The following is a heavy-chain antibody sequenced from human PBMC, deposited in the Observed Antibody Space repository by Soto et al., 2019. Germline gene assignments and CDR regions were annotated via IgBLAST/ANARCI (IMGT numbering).Heavy chain of an antibody. J-gene: IGHJ4*02. CDR1: GFTFTSYA. CDR2: ISGTSDTI. V-gene: IGHV3-48*02. D-gene: IGHD2-2*01. CDR3: ARDESTLETHCSSSNCHSPYYCDF. Sequence: GGSLRLSCVASGFTFTSYAMNWVRRAPGRGLEWISHISGTSDTIYYADSVKGRFTISRDNAKNSLYLQMSSLSDEDTSVYYCARDESTLETHCSSSNCHSPYYCDFWGQGTLFTVSS.